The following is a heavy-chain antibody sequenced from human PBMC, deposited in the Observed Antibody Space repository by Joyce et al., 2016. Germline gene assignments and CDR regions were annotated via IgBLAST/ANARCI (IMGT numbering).Heavy chain of an antibody. D-gene: IGHD3-22*01. CDR1: GGSISSSSYY. Sequence: QLQLQESGPGLVKPSETLSLTCTVSGGSISSSSYYWGWNRQPPGKELEWIGSIYYSGRTYYNPSLKSRGTISVDTSKNQFSLKLSSVTAADTAVYYCARRRDGSGYYPFDYWGQGTLVTVSS. V-gene: IGHV4-39*01. CDR3: ARRRDGSGYYPFDY. J-gene: IGHJ4*02. CDR2: IYYSGRT.